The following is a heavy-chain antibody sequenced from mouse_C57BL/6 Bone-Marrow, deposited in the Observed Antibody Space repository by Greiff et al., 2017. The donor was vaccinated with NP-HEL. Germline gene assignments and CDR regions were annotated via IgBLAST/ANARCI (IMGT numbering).Heavy chain of an antibody. CDR3: ARFYYGNS. D-gene: IGHD2-1*01. V-gene: IGHV3-6*01. CDR2: ISYDGSN. Sequence: ESGPGLVKPSQSLSLTCSVTGYSITSGYYWNWIRQFPGNKLEWMGYISYDGSNNYNPSLKNRISITRDTSKNQFFLKLNSVTTEDTATYYCARFYYGNSWGQGTLVTVSA. J-gene: IGHJ3*01. CDR1: GYSITSGYY.